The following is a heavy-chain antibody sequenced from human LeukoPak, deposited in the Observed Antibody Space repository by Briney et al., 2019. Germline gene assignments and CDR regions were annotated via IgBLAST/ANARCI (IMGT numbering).Heavy chain of an antibody. V-gene: IGHV1-2*02. CDR3: ARDRSITGTTVPFDY. CDR1: GYTFTGYY. CDR2: INPNSGGT. Sequence: ASVKVSCKASGYTFTGYYMHWVRQAPGQGLEWMGWINPNSGGTNHAQKFQGRVTMTRDTSISTAYMELSRLRSDDTAVYYCARDRSITGTTVPFDYWGQGTLVTVSS. D-gene: IGHD1/OR15-1a*01. J-gene: IGHJ4*02.